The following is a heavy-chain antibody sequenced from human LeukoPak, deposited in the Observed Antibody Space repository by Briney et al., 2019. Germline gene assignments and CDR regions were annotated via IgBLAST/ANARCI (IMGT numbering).Heavy chain of an antibody. CDR1: GGSISSSSYY. CDR3: ARDPSTYYYDSSGYHNWFDP. Sequence: SETLSLTCTVSGGSISSSSYYWGWIRQPPGKGLEWIGSIYYSGSTYYNPSLKSRVTISVDTSKNQFSLKLSSVTAADTAVYYCARDPSTYYYDSSGYHNWFDPWGQGTLVTVSS. V-gene: IGHV4-39*07. D-gene: IGHD3-22*01. J-gene: IGHJ5*02. CDR2: IYYSGST.